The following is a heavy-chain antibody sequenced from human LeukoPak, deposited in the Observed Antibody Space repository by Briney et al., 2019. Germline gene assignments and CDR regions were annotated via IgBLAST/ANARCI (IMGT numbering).Heavy chain of an antibody. CDR2: IIPIFGTA. Sequence: EASVKVSCKASGGTFSSYAISWVRQAPGQGLEWMGGIIPIFGTANYAQKFQGRVTITADGSTSTAYMELSSLRSEDTAVYYCARGDILTGYYPYYYYGMDVWGQGTTVTVSS. CDR1: GGTFSSYA. V-gene: IGHV1-69*13. D-gene: IGHD3-9*01. J-gene: IGHJ6*02. CDR3: ARGDILTGYYPYYYYGMDV.